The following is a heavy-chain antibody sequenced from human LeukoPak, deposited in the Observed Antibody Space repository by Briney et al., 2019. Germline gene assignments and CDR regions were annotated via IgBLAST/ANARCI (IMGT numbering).Heavy chain of an antibody. CDR2: IYYSGST. Sequence: SETLSLTCTVSGGSISSSSYYWGWIRQPPGKGLEWIGSIYYSGSTYYNPSLKSRVTISVDTPKNQFSLKLSSVTAADTAVYYCARLAGSSSGYYYYFDYWGQGTLVTVSS. J-gene: IGHJ4*02. D-gene: IGHD3-22*01. CDR1: GGSISSSSYY. CDR3: ARLAGSSSGYYYYFDY. V-gene: IGHV4-39*01.